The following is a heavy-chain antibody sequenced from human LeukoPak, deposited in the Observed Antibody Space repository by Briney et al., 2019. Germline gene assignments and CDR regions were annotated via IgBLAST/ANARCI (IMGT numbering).Heavy chain of an antibody. Sequence: PGGSLRLSCAASGFAFSVHEMYWVRQAPGKGLEWVSYISSSGGTRYYADSVKGRFTISRDNAKNSLYLQMNSLRAEDTAVYYCATLTVASSFDYWGQGTLVTVSS. D-gene: IGHD6-19*01. CDR2: ISSSGGTR. V-gene: IGHV3-48*03. CDR3: ATLTVASSFDY. CDR1: GFAFSVHE. J-gene: IGHJ4*02.